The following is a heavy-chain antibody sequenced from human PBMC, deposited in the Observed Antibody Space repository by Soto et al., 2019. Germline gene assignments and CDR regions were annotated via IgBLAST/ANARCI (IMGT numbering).Heavy chain of an antibody. CDR2: IFYSGST. Sequence: SETLSLTCTVSGGSISSYYWSWIRQPPGKGLEWIGYIFYSGSTNYNPSLKSRVTISVDTSKNHFSLNLSSVTAADTAVYYCARRYGYSFDYWGQGTLVTVS. D-gene: IGHD4-4*01. CDR1: GGSISSYY. CDR3: ARRYGYSFDY. J-gene: IGHJ4*02. V-gene: IGHV4-59*01.